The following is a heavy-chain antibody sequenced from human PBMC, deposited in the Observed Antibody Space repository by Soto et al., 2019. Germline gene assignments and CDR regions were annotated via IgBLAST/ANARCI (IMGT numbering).Heavy chain of an antibody. CDR2: IYYSGST. Sequence: SETLSLTCTVSGGSISSGGYYWSWIRQHPGKGLEWIGYIYYSGSTYCNPSLKSRVTISVDTSKNQFSLKLSSVTAADTAVYYCARVMVRGVISVSCWFDPWGQGTLVTVS. CDR3: ARVMVRGVISVSCWFDP. D-gene: IGHD3-10*01. J-gene: IGHJ5*02. CDR1: GGSISSGGYY. V-gene: IGHV4-31*03.